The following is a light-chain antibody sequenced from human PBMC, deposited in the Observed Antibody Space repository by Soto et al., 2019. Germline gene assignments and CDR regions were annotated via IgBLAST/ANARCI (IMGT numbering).Light chain of an antibody. Sequence: EIVMTQSPATLSVSPGERATLSCRARQSFSSNLAWYPQKPGQVHRPLIYGASTRATAIPARLSCSGSGIEFTLIISNLESEDSAVYYCQEYDNWPPLTFGGGTKVEIK. J-gene: IGKJ4*01. CDR2: GAS. CDR1: QSFSSN. CDR3: QEYDNWPPLT. V-gene: IGKV3-15*01.